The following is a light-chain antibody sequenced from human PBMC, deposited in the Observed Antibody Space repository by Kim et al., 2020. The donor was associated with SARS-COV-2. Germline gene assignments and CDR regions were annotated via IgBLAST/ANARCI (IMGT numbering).Light chain of an antibody. CDR1: SLRNYY. J-gene: IGLJ2*01. V-gene: IGLV3-19*01. CDR3: NSRDSSGVV. Sequence: SVAWGQTARITCQGESLRNYYASWYQQKPGQAPVLGFYGKNNRPSGIPERFSGSSSRNSASLTITRTQAEDEADYYCNSRDSSGVVFGGGTRVTVL. CDR2: GKN.